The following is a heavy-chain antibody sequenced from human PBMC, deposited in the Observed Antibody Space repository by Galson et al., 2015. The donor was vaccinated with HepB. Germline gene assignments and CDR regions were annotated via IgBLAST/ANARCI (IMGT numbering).Heavy chain of an antibody. D-gene: IGHD3-16*01. Sequence: SLRLSCAASGFTFSNARMSWVRQAPGKGLEWVGHIKSKTDGGTTDYAAPVKSRFTISRDDSKNTLYLQMNSLKTEDTAVYYCTTDLSFWGQGTLVTVSS. V-gene: IGHV3-15*01. CDR1: GFTFSNAR. CDR2: IKSKTDGGTT. CDR3: TTDLSF. J-gene: IGHJ4*02.